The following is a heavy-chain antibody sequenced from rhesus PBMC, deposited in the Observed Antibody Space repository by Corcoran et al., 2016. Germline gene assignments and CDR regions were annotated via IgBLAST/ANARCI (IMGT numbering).Heavy chain of an antibody. V-gene: IGHV4S7*01. CDR2: IYGSSGST. CDR1: GGSISDRYY. J-gene: IGHJ4*01. D-gene: IGHD5-24*01. Sequence: QVQLQESGPGLVKPSETLSLTCAVSGGSISDRYYWNWIRQPPGKGLEWIGKIYGSSGSTYYNPSLKSRVTISKDTSKNQFSLKLSSVTAADTAVYYCARWKGTVSGFDYWGQGVLVTVSS. CDR3: ARWKGTVSGFDY.